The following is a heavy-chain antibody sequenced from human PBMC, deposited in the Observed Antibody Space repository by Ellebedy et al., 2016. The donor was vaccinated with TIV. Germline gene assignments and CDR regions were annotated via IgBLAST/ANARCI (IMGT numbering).Heavy chain of an antibody. D-gene: IGHD1-14*01. CDR3: ADRVWYDP. Sequence: GESLKISCAASGFTFSSYAMSWVRQAPGKGLEWVSAISGSGGSTYYADSVKGRFTISRDNSKNTLYLQMNSLRIEDTAVYYCADRVWYDPWGQGTLVTVSS. CDR2: ISGSGGST. J-gene: IGHJ5*02. CDR1: GFTFSSYA. V-gene: IGHV3-23*01.